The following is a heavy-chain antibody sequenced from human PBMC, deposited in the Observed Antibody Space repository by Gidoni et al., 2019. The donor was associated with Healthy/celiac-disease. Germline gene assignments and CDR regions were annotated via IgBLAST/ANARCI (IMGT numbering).Heavy chain of an antibody. Sequence: EVQLVESGGVVVQPGGSLRLSCAASGFTFDDYAMHWVRQAPGKGLEWVSLISWDGGSTYYADSVKGRFTISRDNSKNSLYLQMNSLRAEDTALYYCAKDIRPVRTEYYYDSSGYNYYYGMDVWGQGTTVTVSS. CDR3: AKDIRPVRTEYYYDSSGYNYYYGMDV. D-gene: IGHD3-22*01. CDR1: GFTFDDYA. J-gene: IGHJ6*02. CDR2: ISWDGGST. V-gene: IGHV3-43D*03.